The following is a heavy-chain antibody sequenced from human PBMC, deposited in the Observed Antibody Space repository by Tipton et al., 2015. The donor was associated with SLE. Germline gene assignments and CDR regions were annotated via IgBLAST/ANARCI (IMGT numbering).Heavy chain of an antibody. J-gene: IGHJ6*03. D-gene: IGHD4-11*01. CDR3: ARDNYHYLYYYMDV. V-gene: IGHV3-53*05. CDR1: GFTVSDNY. CDR2: IYSGGNT. Sequence: SLRLSCAASGFTVSDNYMSWVRQAPGKGLEWVSIIYSGGNTYHADSVKGRFTISRDNSKNTVYLQMNSLRAEDTAVYYCARDNYHYLYYYMDVWGEGTTVTV.